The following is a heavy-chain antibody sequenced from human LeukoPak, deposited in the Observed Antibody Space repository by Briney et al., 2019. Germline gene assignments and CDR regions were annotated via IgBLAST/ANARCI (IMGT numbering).Heavy chain of an antibody. J-gene: IGHJ3*02. D-gene: IGHD5-24*01. CDR3: ARGFDGYYGFDI. CDR2: IDSDGSST. Sequence: GGSLRLSCAASGFTISSYWMHWVRQAPGKGLVWVSRIDSDGSSTSYAASVKGRFTISRDNAKNSMYVQMNSLRAEDTAVYYCARGFDGYYGFDIWGQGTMVTVSS. CDR1: GFTISSYW. V-gene: IGHV3-74*01.